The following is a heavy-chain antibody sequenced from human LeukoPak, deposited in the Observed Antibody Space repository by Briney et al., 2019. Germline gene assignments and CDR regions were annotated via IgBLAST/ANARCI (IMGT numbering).Heavy chain of an antibody. CDR1: EYTFPSYF. J-gene: IGHJ4*02. V-gene: IGHV1-46*01. D-gene: IGHD6-6*01. CDR3: ARTAARRFDY. Sequence: ASVKVSSKASEYTFPSYFMHWVQQAPGQGLEWMRIINPTGGSTTYAQKFQGRVTMTRGTSTSTVYMELSSLRSDDTAVYYCARTAARRFDYWGQGTLVTVSS. CDR2: INPTGGST.